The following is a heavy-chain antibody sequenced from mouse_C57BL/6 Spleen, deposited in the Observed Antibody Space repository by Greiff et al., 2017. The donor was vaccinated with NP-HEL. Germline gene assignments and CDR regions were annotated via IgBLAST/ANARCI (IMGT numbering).Heavy chain of an antibody. CDR2: IYPGDGDT. V-gene: IGHV1-82*01. D-gene: IGHD2-4*01. J-gene: IGHJ2*01. CDR3: ARVYYDYDEGYFDY. CDR1: GYAFSSSW. Sequence: LQESGPELVKPGASVKISCKASGYAFSSSWMNWVKQRPGKGLEWIGRIYPGDGDTNYNGKFKGKATLTADKSSSTAYMQLSSLTSEDSAVYFCARVYYDYDEGYFDYWGQGTTLTVSS.